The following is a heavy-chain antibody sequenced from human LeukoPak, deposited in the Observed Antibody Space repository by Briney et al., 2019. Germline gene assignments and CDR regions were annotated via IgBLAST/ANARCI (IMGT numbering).Heavy chain of an antibody. CDR2: MNPNSGNT. CDR1: GYTFTSYD. D-gene: IGHD3-22*01. Sequence: ASVKVSRKASGYTFTSYDINWVRQATGQGLEWMGWMNPNSGNTGYAQKFQGRVTMTRNTSISTAYMELSSLRSEDTAVYYCARVSLGMADYYYSSSSSNMDYWGQGTLVTVSS. J-gene: IGHJ4*02. V-gene: IGHV1-8*01. CDR3: ARVSLGMADYYYSSSSSNMDY.